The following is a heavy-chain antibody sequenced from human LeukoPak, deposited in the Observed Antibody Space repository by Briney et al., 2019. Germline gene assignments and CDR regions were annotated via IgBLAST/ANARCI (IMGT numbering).Heavy chain of an antibody. V-gene: IGHV3-21*01. CDR3: ARDLCSGGSCPYSY. D-gene: IGHD2-15*01. J-gene: IGHJ4*02. CDR1: GCTFSSYS. Sequence: GGSLRLSCAASGCTFSSYSMNWVRQAPGKGLEWVSSISSSSSYIYYADSVKGRFTISRDNAKNSLYLQMNSLRAEDTAVYYCARDLCSGGSCPYSYWGQGTLVTVSS. CDR2: ISSSSSYI.